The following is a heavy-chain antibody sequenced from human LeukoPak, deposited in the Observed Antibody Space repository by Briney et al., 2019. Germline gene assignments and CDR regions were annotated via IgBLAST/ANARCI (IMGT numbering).Heavy chain of an antibody. V-gene: IGHV3-23*01. Sequence: PGGSLRLSCAASGFTFSSYAMSWVRQAPGKGLEWVSAISGSGGSTYYADSVKGRFTISRDNSKNTLYLQMNSLRAEDTAVYYCAKGGRFLEWLLLFVYWGQGTLVTVSS. J-gene: IGHJ4*02. D-gene: IGHD3-3*01. CDR3: AKGGRFLEWLLLFVY. CDR2: ISGSGGST. CDR1: GFTFSSYA.